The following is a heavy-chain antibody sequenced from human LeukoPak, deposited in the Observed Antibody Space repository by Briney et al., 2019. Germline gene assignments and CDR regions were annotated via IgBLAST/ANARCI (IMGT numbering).Heavy chain of an antibody. V-gene: IGHV4-34*01. J-gene: IGHJ5*02. CDR2: INHSGST. CDR1: GGSFSGYY. Sequence: PSETLSLTCAVYGGSFSGYYWSWIRQPPGKGLEWIGEINHSGSTNYNPSLKGRVTISVDTSKNQFSLKLRSVTAADTAVYYCAISIVGATTRWFDPWGQGTLVTVSS. D-gene: IGHD1-26*01. CDR3: AISIVGATTRWFDP.